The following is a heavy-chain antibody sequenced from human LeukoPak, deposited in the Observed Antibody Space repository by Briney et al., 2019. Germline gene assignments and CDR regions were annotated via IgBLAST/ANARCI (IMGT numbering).Heavy chain of an antibody. Sequence: PSESLSLTCTVAGRSISSYYWSWIRQPPGKGLEWIGYIYYSGSTNYNPSLKSRVTISVDMSKNQFSLKLSSVTAADTAVYYCARSVDYYDSSNDAFDIWGQGAMVTVSS. CDR2: IYYSGST. J-gene: IGHJ3*02. V-gene: IGHV4-59*01. CDR1: GRSISSYY. D-gene: IGHD3-22*01. CDR3: ARSVDYYDSSNDAFDI.